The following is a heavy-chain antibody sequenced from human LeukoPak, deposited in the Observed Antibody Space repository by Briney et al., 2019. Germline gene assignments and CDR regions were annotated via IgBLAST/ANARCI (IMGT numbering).Heavy chain of an antibody. D-gene: IGHD6-19*01. CDR1: GYTFTSYY. J-gene: IGHJ5*02. V-gene: IGHV1-46*01. CDR2: INPSGGST. Sequence: ASVKVSCKASGYTFTSYYMHWVRQAPGQGLEWMGIINPSGGSTSYAQKFQGRVTMTRDMSTSTVYMGLSSLRSEDTAVYYCARDYSSGWYGGDWFDPWGQGTLVTVSS. CDR3: ARDYSSGWYGGDWFDP.